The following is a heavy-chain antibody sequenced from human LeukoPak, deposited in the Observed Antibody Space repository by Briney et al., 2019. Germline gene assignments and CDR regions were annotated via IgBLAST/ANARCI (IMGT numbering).Heavy chain of an antibody. J-gene: IGHJ6*03. CDR1: GFTFYDYA. CDR2: ISWDGGST. Sequence: GGSLRLSCAASGFTFYDYAMHWVRQAPGKGLEWVSLISWDGGSTYYADSVKGRFTISRDNSKNSLYLQMNSLRAEDTALYYCAKDRMVRGGYMDVWGKGTTVTVSS. D-gene: IGHD3-10*01. V-gene: IGHV3-43D*03. CDR3: AKDRMVRGGYMDV.